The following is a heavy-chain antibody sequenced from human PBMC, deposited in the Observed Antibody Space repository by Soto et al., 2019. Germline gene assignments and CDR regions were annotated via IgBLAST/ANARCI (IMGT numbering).Heavy chain of an antibody. Sequence: SETLSLTCAVYGGSFRGHFWSWIRQPPGKGLEWIGEINHSGITSYSPSLGSRVTTSVDTPKNQFSLRLRSVTAADTAIYYCARRFCSDSYCSYFDYWGRGTLVTVSS. J-gene: IGHJ4*02. D-gene: IGHD2-15*01. CDR1: GGSFRGHF. V-gene: IGHV4-34*10. CDR3: ARRFCSDSYCSYFDY. CDR2: INHSGIT.